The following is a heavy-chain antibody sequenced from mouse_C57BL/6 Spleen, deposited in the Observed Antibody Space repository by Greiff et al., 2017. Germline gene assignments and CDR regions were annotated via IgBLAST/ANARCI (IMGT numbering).Heavy chain of an antibody. Sequence: VQLQQPGAELVKPGASVKVSCKASGYTFTSYWMHWVKQRPGQGLEWIGRIHPSDSDTNYNQKFKGKATLTVDQSSSTAYMQLSSLTSEDSAVYYCAIGGAFYYGTFYYAMDYWGQGTSVTVSS. CDR3: AIGGAFYYGTFYYAMDY. J-gene: IGHJ4*01. V-gene: IGHV1-74*01. CDR2: IHPSDSDT. D-gene: IGHD2-1*01. CDR1: GYTFTSYW.